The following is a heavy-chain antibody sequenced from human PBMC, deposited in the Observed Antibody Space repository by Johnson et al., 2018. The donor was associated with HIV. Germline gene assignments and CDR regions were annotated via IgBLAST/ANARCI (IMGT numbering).Heavy chain of an antibody. J-gene: IGHJ3*02. V-gene: IGHV3-66*01. CDR3: ARDGESQQLPLGDAFDI. Sequence: VQLVESGGGVVQPGRSLRLSCAASGFTFDDYAMSWVRQAPGKGLEWVSVIYSGGSTFYADSVKARFTISRDSSKNTLYLQMNSLRAEDTAVYYCARDGESQQLPLGDAFDIWGQGTMVTVSS. CDR1: GFTFDDYA. D-gene: IGHD6-13*01. CDR2: IYSGGST.